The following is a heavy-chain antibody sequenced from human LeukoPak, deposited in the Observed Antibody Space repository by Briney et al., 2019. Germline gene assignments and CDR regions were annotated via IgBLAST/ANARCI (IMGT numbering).Heavy chain of an antibody. CDR3: ARALDYGGNYDAFDI. Sequence: SGTLSLTCTVSGGSISSYYWSWIRQPPGKGLEWIGYIYYSGSTNYNPSLKSRVTISVDTSKNQFSLKLSSVTAADTAVYYCARALDYGGNYDAFDIWGQGTMVTVSS. J-gene: IGHJ3*02. CDR1: GGSISSYY. V-gene: IGHV4-59*01. D-gene: IGHD4-23*01. CDR2: IYYSGST.